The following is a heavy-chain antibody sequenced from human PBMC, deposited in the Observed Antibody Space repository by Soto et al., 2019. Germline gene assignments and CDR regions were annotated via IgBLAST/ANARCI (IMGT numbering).Heavy chain of an antibody. D-gene: IGHD3-16*01. CDR3: AREGGESSDGLYYFDS. J-gene: IGHJ4*02. Sequence: TLSLTCTVSGGSTSSDKYWSWIRQPAGKGLEWIGHIYYSGNTDYNPSLKSRLAISIDTSKNQFSLKLSSVTAADTAVYFCAREGGESSDGLYYFDSWGQGSLVTVSS. CDR1: GGSTSSDKY. CDR2: IYYSGNT. V-gene: IGHV4-30-4*01.